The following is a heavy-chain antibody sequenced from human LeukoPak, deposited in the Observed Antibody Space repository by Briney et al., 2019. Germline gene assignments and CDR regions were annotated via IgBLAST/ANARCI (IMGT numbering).Heavy chain of an antibody. CDR1: GFTFSSYA. V-gene: IGHV3-23*01. CDR2: ISGSGGST. J-gene: IGHJ5*02. D-gene: IGHD2-8*01. CDR3: ARDVRRCNGACT. Sequence: GGSLRLSCAASGFTFSSYAMSWVRQAPGKGLEWVSGISGSGGSTYYADSVKGRFTISRDNSKNTLSLQMNSLRVADTAIYYCARDVRRCNGACTWGQGTLVTVPS.